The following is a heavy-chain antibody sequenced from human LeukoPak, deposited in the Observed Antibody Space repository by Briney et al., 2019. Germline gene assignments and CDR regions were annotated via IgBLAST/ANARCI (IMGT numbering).Heavy chain of an antibody. V-gene: IGHV4-61*02. CDR1: GGSFSSGSYY. D-gene: IGHD6-13*01. Sequence: SETLSLTCAVYGGSFSSGSYYWSWIRQPAGKGLEWIGRIYTSGSTNYNPSLKSRVTISVDTSKNQFSLKLSSVTAADTAVYYCARDFVAAAGIGYYFDYWGQGTLVTVSS. CDR2: IYTSGST. CDR3: ARDFVAAAGIGYYFDY. J-gene: IGHJ4*02.